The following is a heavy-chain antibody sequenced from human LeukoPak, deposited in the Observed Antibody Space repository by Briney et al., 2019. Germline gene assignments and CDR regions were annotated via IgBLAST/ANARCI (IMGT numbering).Heavy chain of an antibody. J-gene: IGHJ4*02. D-gene: IGHD3-22*01. V-gene: IGHV5-51*01. CDR2: IYPGDSET. CDR1: GYTFTSYW. Sequence: GESLKISCKGSGYTFTSYWIGWVRQVPGKGLEWMGIIYPGDSETRYSPSFQSHVTTSADKSISTAYLQWSTLKGSDTAMYYCARGGYYYDSSGSYYFDYWGQGTLVTVSS. CDR3: ARGGYYYDSSGSYYFDY.